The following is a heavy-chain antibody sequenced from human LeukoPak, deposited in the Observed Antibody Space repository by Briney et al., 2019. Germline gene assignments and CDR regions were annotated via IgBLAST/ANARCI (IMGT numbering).Heavy chain of an antibody. CDR3: ARDRETTMFSAWFDP. D-gene: IGHD3-10*02. CDR1: GYTFTGYY. CDR2: INPNSGGT. Sequence: ASVKVSCKASGYTFTGYYMHWVRQAPGQGLEWMGWINPNSGGTNYAQKFQGRVTITADESTSTAYMELSSLRSEDTAVYYCARDRETTMFSAWFDPWGQGTLVTVSS. J-gene: IGHJ5*02. V-gene: IGHV1-2*02.